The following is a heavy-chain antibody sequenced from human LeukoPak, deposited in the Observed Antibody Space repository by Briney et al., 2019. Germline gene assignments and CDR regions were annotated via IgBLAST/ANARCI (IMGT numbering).Heavy chain of an antibody. V-gene: IGHV3-43*02. CDR3: VRGNQWLLRE. Sequence: GGSLRLSCAASGFNFDGYAIHWVRQRPGKGPEWVSLISGDGSNIRYADSVRGRFTISRDNSKNSLYLQMNSLRSEDTALYYCVRGNQWLLRERGQGTLVTVSS. CDR1: GFNFDGYA. J-gene: IGHJ4*02. D-gene: IGHD5-12*01. CDR2: ISGDGSNI.